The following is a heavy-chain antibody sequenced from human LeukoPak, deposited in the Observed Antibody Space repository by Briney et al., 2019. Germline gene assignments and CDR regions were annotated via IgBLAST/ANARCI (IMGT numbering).Heavy chain of an antibody. CDR2: ISTDGRTT. D-gene: IGHD6-19*01. CDR1: GFAPSKDW. CDR3: ASFGQQWLESY. J-gene: IGHJ4*02. V-gene: IGHV3-74*01. Sequence: GGSLRLSCVASGFAPSKDWMHWVRQVPGEGLEWVSRISTDGRTTGYADSVKGRFTISRDNVKNTLFLEMNNLKVEDTAVYYCASFGQQWLESYWGLGTLVTVSS.